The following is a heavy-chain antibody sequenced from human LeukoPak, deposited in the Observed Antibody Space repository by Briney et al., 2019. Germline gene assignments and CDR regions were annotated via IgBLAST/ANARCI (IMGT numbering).Heavy chain of an antibody. J-gene: IGHJ6*03. CDR3: AKDVRHYDILTGYFPGYYYYMDV. CDR2: IRYDGSNK. CDR1: GFTFSSYG. Sequence: GGSLRLSCAASGFTFSSYGMHWVRQAPGKGLEWVAFIRYDGSNKYYADSVKGRFTISRDNSKNTLYLQMNSLRAEDTAVYYCAKDVRHYDILTGYFPGYYYYMDVWGKGTTVTVSS. D-gene: IGHD3-9*01. V-gene: IGHV3-30*02.